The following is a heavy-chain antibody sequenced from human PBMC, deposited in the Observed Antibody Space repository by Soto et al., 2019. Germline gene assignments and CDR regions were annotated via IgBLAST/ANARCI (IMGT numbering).Heavy chain of an antibody. V-gene: IGHV1-18*01. CDR3: ARAGNYDILTGYYFNYYYYMDV. D-gene: IGHD3-9*01. CDR2: ISAYNGNT. Sequence: ASVKVSCKASGYTFTSYGISWVRQAPGQGLEWMGWISAYNGNTNYAQNLQGRVTMTTDTSTSTAYMELRSLRSDDTAVYYCARAGNYDILTGYYFNYYYYMDVWGKGTTVTVSS. CDR1: GYTFTSYG. J-gene: IGHJ6*03.